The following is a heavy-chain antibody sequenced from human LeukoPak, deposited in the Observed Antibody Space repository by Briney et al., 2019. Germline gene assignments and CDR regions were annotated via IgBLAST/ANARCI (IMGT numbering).Heavy chain of an antibody. CDR1: GFTFTNAW. D-gene: IGHD1-1*01. J-gene: IGHJ4*02. CDR3: AARYNWNDLAY. Sequence: GGSLRLSCAASGFTFTNAWMSWVRQAPGKGLEWVGRIKSKTDGGTTDYAAPVKGRFTISRDDSKNTLYLQMNSLKTEDRAVYYCAARYNWNDLAYCGQGTLVTVSS. V-gene: IGHV3-15*01. CDR2: IKSKTDGGTT.